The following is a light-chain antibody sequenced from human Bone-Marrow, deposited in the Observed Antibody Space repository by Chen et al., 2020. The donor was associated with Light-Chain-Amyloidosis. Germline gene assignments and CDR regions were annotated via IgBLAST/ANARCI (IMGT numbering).Light chain of an antibody. CDR3: VLYVGSGIWV. CDR2: STN. CDR1: SGSVSTNYY. J-gene: IGLJ3*02. V-gene: IGLV8-61*01. Sequence: QTVVTQEPSISVSSGGTVTLIFCLSSGSVSTNYYPAWYQQTPGQAPRTPIYSTNTRSSGVPDRFSGSILGNKAALTITGAQADDESDYYCVLYVGSGIWVFGGGTKLTVL.